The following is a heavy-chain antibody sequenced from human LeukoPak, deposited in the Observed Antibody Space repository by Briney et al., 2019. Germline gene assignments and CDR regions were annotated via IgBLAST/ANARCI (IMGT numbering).Heavy chain of an antibody. CDR2: IIPIFGTA. V-gene: IGHV1-69*01. Sequence: SVKVSCKASGGTFSSYAISWVRQAPGQGLEWMGVIIPIFGTANYAQKFQGRVTITADESTSTAYMALSSLRSEDTAVYYCARVSIRGLRFLEQGEGRYYFDYWGQGTLVTVSS. D-gene: IGHD3-3*01. CDR3: ARVSIRGLRFLEQGEGRYYFDY. CDR1: GGTFSSYA. J-gene: IGHJ4*02.